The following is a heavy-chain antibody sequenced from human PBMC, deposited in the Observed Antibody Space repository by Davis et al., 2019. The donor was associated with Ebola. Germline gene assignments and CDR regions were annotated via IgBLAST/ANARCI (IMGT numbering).Heavy chain of an antibody. Sequence: SETLSLTCTVPGGSISSYYWSWIRQPPGKGLEWIGYIYYSGSTSYNPSLKSRVTISVDTSTNQFSLKLSSVTDADTAVYYCARNRGSSSASWFDPWGQGTLVTVSS. CDR2: IYYSGST. CDR1: GGSISSYY. D-gene: IGHD6-6*01. J-gene: IGHJ5*02. CDR3: ARNRGSSSASWFDP. V-gene: IGHV4-59*12.